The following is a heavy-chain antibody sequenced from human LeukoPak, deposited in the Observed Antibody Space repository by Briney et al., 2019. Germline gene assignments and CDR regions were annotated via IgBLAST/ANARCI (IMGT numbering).Heavy chain of an antibody. D-gene: IGHD4-23*01. CDR2: INWNSDTK. Sequence: GGSLRLSCVGSGFAFHNYAMHWVRRPPGKGLEWVSAINWNSDTKAYADSVKGRFTISRDRARNSLYLQMDSLRPEDTALYYCAKDTGGNGAYFYAMDVWGQGTSVTVSS. J-gene: IGHJ6*02. V-gene: IGHV3-9*01. CDR3: AKDTGGNGAYFYAMDV. CDR1: GFAFHNYA.